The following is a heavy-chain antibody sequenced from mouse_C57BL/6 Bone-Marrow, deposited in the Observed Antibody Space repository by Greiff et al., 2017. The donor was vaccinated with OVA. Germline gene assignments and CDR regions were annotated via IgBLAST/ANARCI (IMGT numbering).Heavy chain of an antibody. CDR3: ARLGGYYDGY. CDR1: GFNIKDIY. J-gene: IGHJ2*01. Sequence: EVQLQESGAELVKPGASVKLSCTASGFNIKDIYMHWVKQRPEQGLEWIGRVDPANGNTDYDPKFQDKATITADTSSNTAYLQLSSLTSEDSAVYYCARLGGYYDGYWGQGTTLTVSS. V-gene: IGHV14-3*02. D-gene: IGHD1-1*02. CDR2: VDPANGNT.